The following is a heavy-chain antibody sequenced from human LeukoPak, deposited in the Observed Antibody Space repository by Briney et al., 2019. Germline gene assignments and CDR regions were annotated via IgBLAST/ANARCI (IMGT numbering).Heavy chain of an antibody. J-gene: IGHJ4*02. V-gene: IGHV3-73*01. CDR2: IRSKANSYAT. D-gene: IGHD3-10*01. CDR1: GFTFNNYW. CDR3: TRTMVRGVIITGEFDY. Sequence: GGSLRLSCAASGFTFNNYWMSWVRQASGKGLEWVGRIRSKANSYATAYAASVKGRFTVSRDDSKNTAYLQMNSLKTEDTAVYYCTRTMVRGVIITGEFDYWGQGTLVTVSS.